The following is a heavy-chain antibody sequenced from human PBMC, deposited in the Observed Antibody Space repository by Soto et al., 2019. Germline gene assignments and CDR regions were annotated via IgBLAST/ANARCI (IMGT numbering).Heavy chain of an antibody. J-gene: IGHJ6*02. D-gene: IGHD2-2*01. CDR2: IIPIFGTA. Sequence: SVKVSCKASGGTFSSYAISWVRQAPGQGLEWMGGIIPIFGTANYAQKFQGRVTITADESTSTAYMELSSLRSEDTAVYYCERRAGDKGYYRSTRCQKGYYYYGMDVWGQGTTVTVSS. CDR1: GGTFSSYA. V-gene: IGHV1-69*13. CDR3: ERRAGDKGYYRSTRCQKGYYYYGMDV.